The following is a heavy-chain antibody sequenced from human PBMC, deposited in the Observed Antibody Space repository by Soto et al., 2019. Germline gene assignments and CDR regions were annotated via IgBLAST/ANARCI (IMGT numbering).Heavy chain of an antibody. V-gene: IGHV4-59*01. J-gene: IGHJ5*02. CDR1: GGSISSYY. Sequence: SETLSLTCTVSGGSISSYYWSWIRQPPGKGLEWIGYIYYSGSTNYNPSLKSRVTISVDTSKNQFSLKLSSVTAADTAVYYCARDDGSSXRNWFDPWGQGTLVTVSS. D-gene: IGHD6-13*01. CDR3: ARDDGSSXRNWFDP. CDR2: IYYSGST.